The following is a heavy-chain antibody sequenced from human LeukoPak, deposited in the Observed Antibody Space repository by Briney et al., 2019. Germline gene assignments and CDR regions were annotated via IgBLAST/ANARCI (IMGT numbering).Heavy chain of an antibody. CDR3: ARDKSLDY. CDR1: GGSISTGGYY. CDR2: IYYSGST. Sequence: KTSETLSLTCTVSGGSISTGGYYWSCIRQHPGKGLEWIGYIYYSGSTYYNPSLKSRVTISVDTSKNQFSLKLSSVTAADTAVYYCARDKSLDYWGQGTLVTVSS. J-gene: IGHJ4*02. V-gene: IGHV4-31*03.